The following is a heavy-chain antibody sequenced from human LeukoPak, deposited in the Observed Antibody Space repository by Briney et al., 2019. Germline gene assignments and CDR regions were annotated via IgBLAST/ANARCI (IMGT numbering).Heavy chain of an antibody. D-gene: IGHD2-2*01. J-gene: IGHJ5*02. CDR1: GGPISSSPYY. V-gene: IGHV4-39*01. CDR3: ARHYLSDGILSTFDP. CDR2: IYYRGST. Sequence: PSETPSLTCTVSGGPISSSPYYWGWIRQPPGKGLEWIGTIYYRGSTYSNPSLNSRVTISLDTSKNQFSLRLRSVTAADTALYYCARHYLSDGILSTFDPWGQGTLVTVSS.